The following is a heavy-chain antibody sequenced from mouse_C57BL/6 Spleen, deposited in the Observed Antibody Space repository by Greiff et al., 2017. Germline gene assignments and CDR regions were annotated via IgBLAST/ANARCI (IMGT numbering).Heavy chain of an antibody. CDR2: IYPGDGDT. V-gene: IGHV1-80*01. CDR3: ARLPDGNYAMDY. CDR1: GYAFSSYW. J-gene: IGHJ4*01. D-gene: IGHD2-3*01. Sequence: VQLQQSGAELVKPGASVKISCKASGYAFSSYWMNWVKQRPGKGLEWIGQIYPGDGDTNYNGKFKGKATLTADKSSSTAYMQLSSLTSEDSAVYFCARLPDGNYAMDYWGQGTSVTVSS.